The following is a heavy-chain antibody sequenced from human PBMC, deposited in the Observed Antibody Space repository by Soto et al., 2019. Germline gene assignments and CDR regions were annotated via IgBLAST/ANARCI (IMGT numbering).Heavy chain of an antibody. D-gene: IGHD2-2*01. J-gene: IGHJ6*03. Sequence: ASVKVSCKASGYTLTSYDINWVRQSTGQGLEWMGWMNPNSGNTGYAQKFQGRVTMTRNTSISTAYMELSSLRSEDTAVYYCARRVPAAMISYYYMDVWGKGTTVTVSS. V-gene: IGHV1-8*01. CDR3: ARRVPAAMISYYYMDV. CDR1: GYTLTSYD. CDR2: MNPNSGNT.